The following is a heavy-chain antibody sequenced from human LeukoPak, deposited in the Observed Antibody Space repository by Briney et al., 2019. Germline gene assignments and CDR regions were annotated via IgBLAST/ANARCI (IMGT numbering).Heavy chain of an antibody. CDR3: ARQGLGYSYGYRVYYMDV. CDR1: GFTFSDYY. J-gene: IGHJ6*03. CDR2: INHSGST. D-gene: IGHD5-18*01. V-gene: IGHV4-34*01. Sequence: PGGSLRLSCAASGFTFSDYYMSWIRQPPGKGLEWIGEINHSGSTNYNPSLKSRVTISVDTSKNQFSLKLSSVTAADTAVYYCARQGLGYSYGYRVYYMDVWGKGTTVTVSS.